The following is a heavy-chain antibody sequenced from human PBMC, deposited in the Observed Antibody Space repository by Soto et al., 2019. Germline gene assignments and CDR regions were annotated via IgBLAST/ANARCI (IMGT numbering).Heavy chain of an antibody. D-gene: IGHD2-15*01. V-gene: IGHV4-34*01. CDR1: GGSFSGYY. Sequence: SETLSLTCAVYGGSFSGYYWSWIRQPPGKGLEWIGEINHSGSTNYNPSLKSRVTISVDTSKNQFSLKLSSVTAADTAVYYCARAGYQPPLQDAFDYWGQGTLVTVSS. CDR3: ARAGYQPPLQDAFDY. CDR2: INHSGST. J-gene: IGHJ4*02.